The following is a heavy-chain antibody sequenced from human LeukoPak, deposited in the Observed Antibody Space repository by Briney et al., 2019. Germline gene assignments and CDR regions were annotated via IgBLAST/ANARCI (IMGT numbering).Heavy chain of an antibody. Sequence: PGGSLRLSCAASGFTFSSYSMSWVRQAPGKGLEWVANIKEDGSEKYYVDSVKGRFTISRDNAKNSLFLQMNSLRAEDTGVYYCARDEWYSSDYWGQGTLVTVSS. J-gene: IGHJ4*02. D-gene: IGHD6-13*01. V-gene: IGHV3-7*04. CDR3: ARDEWYSSDY. CDR1: GFTFSSYS. CDR2: IKEDGSEK.